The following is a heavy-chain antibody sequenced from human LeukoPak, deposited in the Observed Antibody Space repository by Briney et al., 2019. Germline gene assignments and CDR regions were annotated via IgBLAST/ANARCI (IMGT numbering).Heavy chain of an antibody. V-gene: IGHV1-69*04. CDR1: GGTFSSYA. J-gene: IGHJ5*02. Sequence: SVKVSCKASGGTFSSYAISWVRQAPGQGLEWMGRIIPILGIANYAQKFQGRVTITADKSTSTAYMELSSLRSEDTAVYYCARSMDCSGGSCYLGPWGQGTLVTVSS. D-gene: IGHD2-15*01. CDR2: IIPILGIA. CDR3: ARSMDCSGGSCYLGP.